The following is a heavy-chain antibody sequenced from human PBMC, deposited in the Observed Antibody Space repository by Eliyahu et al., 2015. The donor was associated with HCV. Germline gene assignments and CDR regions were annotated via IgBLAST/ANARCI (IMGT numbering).Heavy chain of an antibody. CDR3: ARRTAAAYYYYYDMDV. V-gene: IGHV4-34*01. Sequence: QVQLQQWGAGLLKPSXTLSLTCAVYGGXFSDYYWSWIRQPPGKGLEWLGEINHSGSTNYNPSLKSRVTISVDTSKNQFSLKLSSVTAADTAVYYCARRTAAAYYYYYDMDVWGQGTTVTVSS. D-gene: IGHD6-13*01. CDR1: GGXFSDYY. CDR2: INHSGST. J-gene: IGHJ6*02.